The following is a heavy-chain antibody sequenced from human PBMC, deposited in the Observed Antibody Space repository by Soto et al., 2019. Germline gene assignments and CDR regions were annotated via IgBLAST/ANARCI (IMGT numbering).Heavy chain of an antibody. CDR3: ARGLRGTYYDILMGGS. Sequence: PSETLSLTCAVSGASISSSSWWSWVRQPPGKGLEWIGEIFHVGITHYTPSLKSRVTMSVDKSQNHFSLKLTSVTAADTAVYYCARGLRGTYYDILMGGSWGPGALVNVSS. D-gene: IGHD3-9*01. V-gene: IGHV4-4*02. CDR2: IFHVGIT. J-gene: IGHJ1*01. CDR1: GASISSSSW.